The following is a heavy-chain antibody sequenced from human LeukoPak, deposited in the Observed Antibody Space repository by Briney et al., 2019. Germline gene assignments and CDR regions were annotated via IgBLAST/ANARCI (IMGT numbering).Heavy chain of an antibody. Sequence: GGSLRLSCAASGFTFSSYAMSWVCQAPGKGLEWVSAISGSGGSTYYADSVKGRFTISRDNSKNTLYLQMNSLRAEDTAVYYCAKSTSSGWYYFDYWGQGTLVTVSS. CDR1: GFTFSSYA. D-gene: IGHD6-19*01. V-gene: IGHV3-23*01. J-gene: IGHJ4*02. CDR2: ISGSGGST. CDR3: AKSTSSGWYYFDY.